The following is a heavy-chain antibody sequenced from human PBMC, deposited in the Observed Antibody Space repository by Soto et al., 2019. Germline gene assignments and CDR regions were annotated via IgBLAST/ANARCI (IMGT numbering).Heavy chain of an antibody. J-gene: IGHJ5*02. CDR2: IIPIFATA. V-gene: IGHV1-69*06. CDR3: ATEGAFIVVAAPDRGSCFDT. CDR1: GGTFSNYA. D-gene: IGHD2-2*01. Sequence: ASVKVSCKTSGGTFSNYAVSWVRQAPGQGLEWVGSIIPIFATANYAPKFQGRVTITADTSTNVASMELNSLRSEDTAVYYCATEGAFIVVAAPDRGSCFDTWGQGTLVTVSS.